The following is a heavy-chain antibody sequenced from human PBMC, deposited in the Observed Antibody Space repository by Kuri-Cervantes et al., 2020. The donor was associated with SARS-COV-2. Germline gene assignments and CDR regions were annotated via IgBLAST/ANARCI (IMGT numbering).Heavy chain of an antibody. CDR1: GGSISSYY. CDR3: ARTEFVEMATMALAY. D-gene: IGHD5-24*01. Sequence: GSLRLSCTVSGGSISSYYWSWIRQPPGRGLEWIGYIYYSGSTNYNPSLKSRVTISVDTSKNQFSLKLSSVTAADTAVYYCARTEFVEMATMALAYWGQGTLVTVSS. J-gene: IGHJ4*02. CDR2: IYYSGST. V-gene: IGHV4-59*12.